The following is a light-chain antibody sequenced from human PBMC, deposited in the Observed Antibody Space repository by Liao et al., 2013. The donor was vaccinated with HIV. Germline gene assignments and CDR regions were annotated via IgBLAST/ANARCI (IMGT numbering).Light chain of an antibody. CDR3: QTWDSSNMI. Sequence: SYDLTQSSSVSVSPGQTASITCSGDKLGDKYVCWYQKKAGQSPLLVIYQDDKRPSGIPERFSGSQSGNTATLTISGTQTLDEADYYCQTWDSSNMIFGGGTEADRP. J-gene: IGLJ2*01. V-gene: IGLV3-1*01. CDR1: KLGDKY. CDR2: QDD.